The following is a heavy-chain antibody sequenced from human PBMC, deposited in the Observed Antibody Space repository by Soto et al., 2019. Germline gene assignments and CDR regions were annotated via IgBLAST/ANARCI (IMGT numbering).Heavy chain of an antibody. D-gene: IGHD2-2*01. CDR3: ARSQGSSTSLEIYDYYYYGMDV. J-gene: IGHJ6*02. V-gene: IGHV1-69*01. CDR2: IIPISGTA. CDR1: GGTFSSYA. Sequence: QVQLVQSGAEVKKPGSSVKVSCKASGGTFSSYAISWVRQAPGQGLEWMGGIIPISGTANYAQKFQGRVTITADESTSTAYMELSSLRSEDTAVYYWARSQGSSTSLEIYDYYYYGMDVWGQGTTVTVSS.